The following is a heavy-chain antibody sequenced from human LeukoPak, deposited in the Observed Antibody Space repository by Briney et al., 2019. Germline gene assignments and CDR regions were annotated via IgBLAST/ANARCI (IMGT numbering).Heavy chain of an antibody. V-gene: IGHV4-34*01. D-gene: IGHD4-17*01. J-gene: IGHJ4*02. CDR1: GGSFSGYY. CDR3: ARTDDYGEDTDY. CDR2: INHSGST. Sequence: NPSETLSLTCAVYGGSFSGYYWSWIRQPPGKGLEWIGEINHSGSTNYNPSLKSRVTISVDTSKNQFSLKLSSVTAADTAVYYCARTDDYGEDTDYWGQGTLVTVSS.